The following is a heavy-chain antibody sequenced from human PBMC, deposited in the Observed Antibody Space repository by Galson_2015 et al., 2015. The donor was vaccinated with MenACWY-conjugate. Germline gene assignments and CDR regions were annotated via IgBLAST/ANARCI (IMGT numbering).Heavy chain of an antibody. Sequence: SETLSLTCTVSGGSISSYYWSWIRQPPGKGLEWIGYIYYSGSTNYNPSLKSRVTISVDTSKNQFSVKLSSVTAADTAVYYCARISELGDCGDSTGGIDYWGQGTLVTVSS. D-gene: IGHD4-17*01. CDR1: GGSISSYY. CDR2: IYYSGST. V-gene: IGHV4-59*08. J-gene: IGHJ4*02. CDR3: ARISELGDCGDSTGGIDY.